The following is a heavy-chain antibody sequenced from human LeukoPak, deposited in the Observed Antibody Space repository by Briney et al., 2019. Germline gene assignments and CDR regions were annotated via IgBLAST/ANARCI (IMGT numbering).Heavy chain of an antibody. J-gene: IGHJ4*02. Sequence: ASVKVSCKASGYTFTSYSISWVRQAPEQGLEWMGWISAYNGNTNYAQKLQGRVTMTTDTSTSTAYMELRSLRSDDTAVYYCARDREAAADLGRWGQGTLVTVSS. D-gene: IGHD6-13*01. CDR3: ARDREAAADLGR. V-gene: IGHV1-18*01. CDR2: ISAYNGNT. CDR1: GYTFTSYS.